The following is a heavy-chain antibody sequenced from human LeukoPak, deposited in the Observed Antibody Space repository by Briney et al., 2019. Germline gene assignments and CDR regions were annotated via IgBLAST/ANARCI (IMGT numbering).Heavy chain of an antibody. J-gene: IGHJ4*02. CDR2: INPNSGGT. V-gene: IGHV1-2*04. CDR1: GYTFTGYY. Sequence: APVKVSCKASGYTFTGYYMHWVRQAPGQGLEWMGWINPNSGGTNYAQKFQGWVTMTRDTSISTAYMELSRLRSDDTAVYYCARDLEGYSSSLDYWGQGTLVTVSS. CDR3: ARDLEGYSSSLDY. D-gene: IGHD6-13*01.